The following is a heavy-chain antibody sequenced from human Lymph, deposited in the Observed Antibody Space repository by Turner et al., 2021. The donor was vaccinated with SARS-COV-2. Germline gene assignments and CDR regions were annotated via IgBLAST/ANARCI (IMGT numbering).Heavy chain of an antibody. CDR3: ARYASGGYFYYGMDV. J-gene: IGHJ6*02. Sequence: QVQLVESGGGVVKPGRSLRHACAASGFPFSTYARYWVRQAPGKGLEWVAVISYDGSNKYYADSVKGRFTISRDNSKTTLYLQMNSLRAEDTAVYYCARYASGGYFYYGMDVWGQGTTVTVSS. V-gene: IGHV3-30*04. D-gene: IGHD3-10*01. CDR2: ISYDGSNK. CDR1: GFPFSTYA.